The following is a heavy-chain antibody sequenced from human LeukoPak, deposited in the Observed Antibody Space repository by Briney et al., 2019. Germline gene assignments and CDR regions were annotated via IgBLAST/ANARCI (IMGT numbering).Heavy chain of an antibody. CDR1: GFKFSSYS. J-gene: IGHJ4*02. CDR2: ISSSSYI. CDR3: AKDRAHDYSNYEVDS. Sequence: PGGSLRLSCAASGFKFSSYSMEWVRQAPGKGLEWVSSISSSSYIYYADSVKGRFTISRDYSKNTLSLQMNSLRAEDTAVYYCAKDRAHDYSNYEVDSWGQGTLVTVSP. D-gene: IGHD4-11*01. V-gene: IGHV3-21*04.